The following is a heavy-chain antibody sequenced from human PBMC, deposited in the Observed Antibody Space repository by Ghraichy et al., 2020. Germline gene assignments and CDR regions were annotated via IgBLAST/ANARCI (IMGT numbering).Heavy chain of an antibody. D-gene: IGHD2-2*01. CDR1: GGSITSSSYY. Sequence: SETLSLTCTVSGGSITSSSYYWGWIRQPPGKGLEWLGSIYYTGSTYFNPSLKSRVTISADTSKNQFSLKVRSVTAADTAVYYCAREVKDCSSTSCSYYFDYWGQGTLVTVSS. J-gene: IGHJ4*02. CDR3: AREVKDCSSTSCSYYFDY. CDR2: IYYTGST. V-gene: IGHV4-39*07.